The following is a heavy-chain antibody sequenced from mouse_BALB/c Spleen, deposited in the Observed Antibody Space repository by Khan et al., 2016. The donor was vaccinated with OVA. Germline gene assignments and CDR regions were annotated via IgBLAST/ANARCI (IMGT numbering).Heavy chain of an antibody. Sequence: VQLQESGPELVKPGASVKMSCKASGYTFTDYVINWVKQRTGQGLEWIGDIYPVSGSTYYNEKFKGKAKLTADKSSNTAYMQLSSLTFEDSAVYFCARGGYSVFAYWGQGTLVTVSA. V-gene: IGHV1-77*01. CDR3: ARGGYSVFAY. CDR2: IYPVSGST. CDR1: GYTFTDYV. D-gene: IGHD1-1*01. J-gene: IGHJ3*01.